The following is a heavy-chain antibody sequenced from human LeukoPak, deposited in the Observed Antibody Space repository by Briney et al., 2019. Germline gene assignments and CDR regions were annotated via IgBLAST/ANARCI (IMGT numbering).Heavy chain of an antibody. V-gene: IGHV4-59*12. CDR3: ARGKVGYCSGGSFYSGRSYYSYMDV. Sequence: AETLSLTCTLSGRSLSIYYWRWIRPPPEKGREWVGYIFYRGSTNYNPPLKSRVPIPLDKSKNQFSLTLGSVTAADTAVYYCARGKVGYCSGGSFYSGRSYYSYMDVWGKGTTVTVSS. CDR1: GRSLSIYY. D-gene: IGHD2-15*01. J-gene: IGHJ6*03. CDR2: IFYRGST.